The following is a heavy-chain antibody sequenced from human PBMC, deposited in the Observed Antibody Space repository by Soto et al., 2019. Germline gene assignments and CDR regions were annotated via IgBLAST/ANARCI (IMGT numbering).Heavy chain of an antibody. Sequence: ASVKVSCKDSGYTFTAYYMHWVRQAPGQGLEWMGWINPNSGGTNYAQKFQGWVTMTRETSITTAYMELSRLRSDDTVVYYCASYWGEYSSSSDYYYYGMDVWGQGTTVTVSS. CDR3: ASYWGEYSSSSDYYYYGMDV. CDR1: GYTFTAYY. CDR2: INPNSGGT. J-gene: IGHJ6*02. D-gene: IGHD6-6*01. V-gene: IGHV1-2*04.